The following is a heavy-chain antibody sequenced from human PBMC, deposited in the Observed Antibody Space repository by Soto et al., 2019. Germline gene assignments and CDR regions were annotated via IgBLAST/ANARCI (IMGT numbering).Heavy chain of an antibody. J-gene: IGHJ4*02. CDR1: GFTFINSA. Sequence: GTPAEVSCKASGFTFINSAIQWVRQARGQRLEWMGWIVVGSGHINYAQKFQERLSITRDMSTSTAYMELSSLTLEDTAFYYCAAVQGGGATFHFWGPGTLVTGSS. V-gene: IGHV1-58*02. CDR2: IVVGSGHI. D-gene: IGHD1-26*01. CDR3: AAVQGGGATFHF.